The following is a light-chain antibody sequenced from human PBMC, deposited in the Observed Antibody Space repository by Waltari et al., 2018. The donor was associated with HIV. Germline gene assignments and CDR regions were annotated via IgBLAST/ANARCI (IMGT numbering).Light chain of an antibody. CDR2: GAS. CDR3: RQYGTTPT. CDR1: QRVTSDY. V-gene: IGKV3-20*01. Sequence: EIVLTQSPDTLSLSPGERATLSCRASQRVTSDYLAWYQQKPGQPPRLLIYGASTRATGIADRFSGSGSGTDFTLTISRLEPEDFAVYYCRQYGTTPTFGQGTTVEI. J-gene: IGKJ1*01.